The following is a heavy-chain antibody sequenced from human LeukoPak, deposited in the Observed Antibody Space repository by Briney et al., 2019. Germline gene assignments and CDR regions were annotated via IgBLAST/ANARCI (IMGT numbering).Heavy chain of an antibody. CDR3: AKQPNPYYNSSGHDY. J-gene: IGHJ4*02. V-gene: IGHV3-23*01. CDR2: ISGSGSYT. D-gene: IGHD3-22*01. Sequence: GGSLRLSCAASGFTVSDYSMSWVRQAPGKGLEWVSAISGSGSYTDYADSVKGRFTISRDNSKNTLYLQMNSLKPEDTAVYYCAKQPNPYYNSSGHDYWGQGTLVTVSS. CDR1: GFTVSDYS.